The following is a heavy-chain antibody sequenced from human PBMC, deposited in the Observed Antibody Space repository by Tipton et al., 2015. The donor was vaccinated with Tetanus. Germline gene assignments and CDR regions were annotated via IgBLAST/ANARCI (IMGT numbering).Heavy chain of an antibody. CDR2: IYPGASDT. J-gene: IGHJ4*02. Sequence: VQLVQSGGEVKKPGESLKISCKGSGYIFNNYWIGWVRQKPGKGLEWMGIIYPGASDTRYSRSFQVQVAISVDKSINSAYLQWSSLKASDTSMFYWARAHCTDGVCNFDFWGQGALVTVAS. CDR1: GYIFNNYW. V-gene: IGHV5-51*01. CDR3: ARAHCTDGVCNFDF. D-gene: IGHD2-8*01.